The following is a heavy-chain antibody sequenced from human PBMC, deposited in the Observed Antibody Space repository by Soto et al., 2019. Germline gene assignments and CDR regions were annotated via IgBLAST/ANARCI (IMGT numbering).Heavy chain of an antibody. CDR2: FDPEDGET. V-gene: IGHV1-24*01. J-gene: IGHJ4*02. CDR3: ATYSPGVDGYNPFDY. D-gene: IGHD5-12*01. Sequence: ASLKVSCKVSGYTLTEFSMHWVRPAPGKGLEWMGGFDPEDGETIYAQKFQGRVTMTEDTSTDTAYMELSSLRSEDTAVYYCATYSPGVDGYNPFDYWGQGTLVTVSS. CDR1: GYTLTEFS.